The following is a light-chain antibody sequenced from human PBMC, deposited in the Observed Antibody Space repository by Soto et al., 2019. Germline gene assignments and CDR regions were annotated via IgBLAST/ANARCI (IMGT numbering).Light chain of an antibody. CDR1: SSNIGRNY. CDR3: AGWDDSLSGVV. Sequence: QPVLTQPPSASGTPGQRVTISCSGRSSNIGRNYVYWYQQVPGTAPKLLIYRNNQRPSGVPDRFSGSKSGTSASLAISGLRSEDEADYYCAGWDDSLSGVVFGGGTKLTVL. J-gene: IGLJ2*01. V-gene: IGLV1-47*01. CDR2: RNN.